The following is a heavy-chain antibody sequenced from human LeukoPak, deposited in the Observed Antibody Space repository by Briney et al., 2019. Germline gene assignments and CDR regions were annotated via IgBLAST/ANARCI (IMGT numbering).Heavy chain of an antibody. CDR3: AGVGAGDAFDI. J-gene: IGHJ3*02. V-gene: IGHV1-8*03. CDR1: GYTFTSYD. Sequence: ASVKVSCKASGYTFTSYDINWVRQATGQGLEWMGWMNLNSGNIGYAQKFQGRVTITRNTSISTAYMELSSLGSEDTAVYYCAGVGAGDAFDIWGQGTMVTVSS. CDR2: MNLNSGNI. D-gene: IGHD1-26*01.